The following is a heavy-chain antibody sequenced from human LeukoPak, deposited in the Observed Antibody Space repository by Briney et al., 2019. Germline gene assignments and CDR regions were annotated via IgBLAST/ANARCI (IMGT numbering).Heavy chain of an antibody. Sequence: GSLRLSCAASGFTFSSYEMNWVRQAPGKGLEWVSYISSSGSTIYYADSVKGRFTISRDNAKNSLYLQMNSLRAEDTAVYYCARRYRPMATIDYWGQGTLVTVSS. D-gene: IGHD5-24*01. CDR3: ARRYRPMATIDY. CDR1: GFTFSSYE. V-gene: IGHV3-48*03. J-gene: IGHJ4*02. CDR2: ISSSGSTI.